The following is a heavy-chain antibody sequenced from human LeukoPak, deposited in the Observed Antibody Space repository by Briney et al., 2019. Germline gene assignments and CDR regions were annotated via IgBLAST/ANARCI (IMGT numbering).Heavy chain of an antibody. V-gene: IGHV3-66*01. J-gene: IGHJ6*02. Sequence: PGGSLRLSCAASGFTFSSYAMSWVRQAPGKGLEWVSVIYSGGSTYYADSVKGRFTISRDNSKNTLYLQMNSLRAEDTAVYYCARGQVVPAYYYYYGMDVWGQGTTVTVSS. CDR3: ARGQVVPAYYYYYGMDV. D-gene: IGHD2-2*01. CDR2: IYSGGST. CDR1: GFTFSSYA.